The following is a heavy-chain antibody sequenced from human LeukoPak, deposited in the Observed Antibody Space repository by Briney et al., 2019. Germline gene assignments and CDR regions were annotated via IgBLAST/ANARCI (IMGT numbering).Heavy chain of an antibody. J-gene: IGHJ4*02. CDR1: GFTFSSYT. D-gene: IGHD3-9*01. V-gene: IGHV3-64D*06. CDR3: VIVRGYFDTSGSDY. CDR2: ITSNGGSA. Sequence: GGSLRLSCSASGFTFSSYTIHWVRQAPGKGLEFVSAITSNGGSAYYADSVKGRFTISRDNSKNTVYLQMSSLRAEDTAVYYCVIVRGYFDTSGSDYWGQGTLVTVSS.